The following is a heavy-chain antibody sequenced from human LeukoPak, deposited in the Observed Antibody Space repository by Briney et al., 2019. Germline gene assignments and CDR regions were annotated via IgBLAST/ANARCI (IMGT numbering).Heavy chain of an antibody. V-gene: IGHV3-7*01. CDR2: INQDGSER. Sequence: GGSLRLSCAASGFTFSTYWMSWVRQAPGKGLEWVANINQDGSERNYVDSVKGRFTISRDNSKNSLYLQMNSLRGADTAVYFCLRTFDYWGQGTLVTVSS. J-gene: IGHJ4*02. CDR3: LRTFDY. CDR1: GFTFSTYW.